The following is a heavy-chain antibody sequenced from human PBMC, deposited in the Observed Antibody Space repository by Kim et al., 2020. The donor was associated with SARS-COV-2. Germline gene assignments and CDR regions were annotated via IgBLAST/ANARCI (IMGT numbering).Heavy chain of an antibody. D-gene: IGHD2-2*01. CDR1: GGSFSGYY. Sequence: SETLSLTCAVYGGSFSGYYWSWIRQPPGKGLEWIGEINHSGSTNYNPSLKSRVTISVDTSKNQFSLKLSAVTAADTAAYYCARGPSVGEEDIVVVPAARGGVGAFDIWGQGTMVTVSS. J-gene: IGHJ3*02. CDR3: ARGPSVGEEDIVVVPAARGGVGAFDI. CDR2: INHSGST. V-gene: IGHV4-34*01.